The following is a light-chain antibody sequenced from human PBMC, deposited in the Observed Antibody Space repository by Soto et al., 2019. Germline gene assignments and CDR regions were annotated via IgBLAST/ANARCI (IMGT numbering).Light chain of an antibody. J-gene: IGLJ1*01. Sequence: QSVLTQPASVSGSPGQSITISCTGTSSDVGGYNYVSWYQHHPGKAPKLMIYEVSNRPSGVSNRFSGSKSGNTASLTISGLQAEDEAAYYCTSYTSRSTYVFGTGTKLTVL. V-gene: IGLV2-14*01. CDR1: SSDVGGYNY. CDR2: EVS. CDR3: TSYTSRSTYV.